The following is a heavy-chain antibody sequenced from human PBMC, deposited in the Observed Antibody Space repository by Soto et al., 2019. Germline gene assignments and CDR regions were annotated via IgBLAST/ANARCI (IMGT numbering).Heavy chain of an antibody. J-gene: IGHJ6*02. CDR2: INPSGGST. V-gene: IGHV1-46*01. Sequence: ASGKVSCKSSGYTFTSSYMHWVRQAPGQGLEWMGVINPSGGSTTYGQKFQGRVTMTRDTSTSTVYMELSSLRSEDTAVYYCAREARDYQGMDVWGQGTTVTVSS. CDR1: GYTFTSSY. CDR3: AREARDYQGMDV.